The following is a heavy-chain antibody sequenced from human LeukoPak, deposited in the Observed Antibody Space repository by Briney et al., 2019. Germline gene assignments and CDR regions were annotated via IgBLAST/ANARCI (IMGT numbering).Heavy chain of an antibody. CDR1: GFTLSNYA. V-gene: IGHV3-23*01. J-gene: IGHJ5*02. D-gene: IGHD2-8*02. Sequence: RGSLRLSCAASGFTLSNYAMTWVRQAPGKGLEWVSGISGSGGNTYYADSVKGRFTISRDNSKKTLRLQMNSLRAEDTAVYYCAKGGRDTGGNWFDPWGQGTLVTVSS. CDR3: AKGGRDTGGNWFDP. CDR2: ISGSGGNT.